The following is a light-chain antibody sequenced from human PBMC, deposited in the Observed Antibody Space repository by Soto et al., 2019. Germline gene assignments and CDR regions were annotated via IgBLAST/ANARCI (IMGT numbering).Light chain of an antibody. Sequence: QSALTQPASVSGSPGQSITISCTGTSSDVGGYNYVSWYQQHPGKAPKLMIYDVSNRPSGVSNRFSGSNSGNTASLTISGLHAEDEADYYCSSYTSSSPGFGTGTKVTVL. J-gene: IGLJ1*01. CDR1: SSDVGGYNY. CDR2: DVS. CDR3: SSYTSSSPG. V-gene: IGLV2-14*01.